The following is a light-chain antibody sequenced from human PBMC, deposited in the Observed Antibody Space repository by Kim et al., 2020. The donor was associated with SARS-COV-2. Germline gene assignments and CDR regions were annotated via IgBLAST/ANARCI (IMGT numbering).Light chain of an antibody. J-gene: IGLJ2*01. V-gene: IGLV2-14*03. CDR1: TNDVGGYNY. CDR3: SSYTSTSTVV. CDR2: DVS. Sequence: QSALAQPASVSGSPGQSITISCTGTTNDVGGYNYVCWYQQHPGKAPKLIIYDVSDRSSGVSNHFSGSKSGNTASLTISGLQAEDEADYYCSSYTSTSTVVFGGGTQLTVL.